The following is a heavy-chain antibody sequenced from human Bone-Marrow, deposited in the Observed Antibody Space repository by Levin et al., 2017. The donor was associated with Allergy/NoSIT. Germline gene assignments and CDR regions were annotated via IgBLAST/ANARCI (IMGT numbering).Heavy chain of an antibody. CDR1: GDSMRSNNHY. V-gene: IGHV4-30-4*08. Sequence: PSETLSLTCSVSGDSMRSNNHYWSWIRQAPGKGPEWIGYIFYTGTTYYTPSLSSRVSISMDTSTHQFSLTLNSVTGADTAVYYCARTYSRASLGYFDSWGRGTLVTVSS. J-gene: IGHJ4*02. CDR2: IFYTGTT. CDR3: ARTYSRASLGYFDS. D-gene: IGHD6-13*01.